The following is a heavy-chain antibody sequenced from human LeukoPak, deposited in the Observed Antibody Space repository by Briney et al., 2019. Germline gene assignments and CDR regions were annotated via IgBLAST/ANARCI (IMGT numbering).Heavy chain of an antibody. CDR2: ISYDGSNK. J-gene: IGHJ4*02. CDR1: GFTFTNYG. D-gene: IGHD6-19*01. CDR3: AKSLGSGWYDHDY. V-gene: IGHV3-30*18. Sequence: PGGSLRLSCAASGFTFTNYGMHWVRQAPGKGLEWVAVISYDGSNKYYADSVKGRFTISRDNSKNTLYLQMNSLRAEDTAVYYCAKSLGSGWYDHDYWGQGTLVTVSS.